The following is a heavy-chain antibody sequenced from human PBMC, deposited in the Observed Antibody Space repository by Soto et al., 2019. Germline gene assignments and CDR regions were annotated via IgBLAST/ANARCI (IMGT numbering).Heavy chain of an antibody. J-gene: IGHJ4*02. CDR1: GFTFSSNA. D-gene: IGHD3-10*01. Sequence: EVQLLESGGGLVQPGGSLRISCIGSGFTFSSNAMSWVRQAPGKGLEWVSAISGSGGTTYYADSVKGRFAVSRDNSINTLYLQMNSLRAEDTAVYDCAKQRAGFGSGSDTYYFDYWGQGTLVTVSS. CDR2: ISGSGGTT. CDR3: AKQRAGFGSGSDTYYFDY. V-gene: IGHV3-23*01.